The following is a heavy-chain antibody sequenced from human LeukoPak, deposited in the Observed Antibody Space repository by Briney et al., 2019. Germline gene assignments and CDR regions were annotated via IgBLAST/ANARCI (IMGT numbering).Heavy chain of an antibody. CDR1: AYTFTSYY. CDR3: ASGLLDDSSRYHRHSDY. V-gene: IGHV1-8*02. D-gene: IGHD3-22*01. Sequence: ASVKVSCKASAYTFTSYYMHWVRQAPGQGPEWMGWMNPNSGNTGYAQKFQDRVTMTRNTSISTAYMELSSLRSDDTAVYYCASGLLDDSSRYHRHSDYWGQGTLV. J-gene: IGHJ4*02. CDR2: MNPNSGNT.